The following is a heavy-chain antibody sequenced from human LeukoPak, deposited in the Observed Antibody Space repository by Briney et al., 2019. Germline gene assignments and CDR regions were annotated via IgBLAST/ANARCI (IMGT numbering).Heavy chain of an antibody. Sequence: SETLSLTCSVSDDSITMYYWSWIRQPAGKGLEWIGRIYTSGSTNYNPSLKSRVTISVDTSKNQFSLKLSSVTAADTAVYYCARGELGYCSGGSCHLGHYYYYMDVWGKGTTVTISS. D-gene: IGHD2-15*01. CDR1: DDSITMYY. V-gene: IGHV4-4*07. CDR3: ARGELGYCSGGSCHLGHYYYYMDV. J-gene: IGHJ6*03. CDR2: IYTSGST.